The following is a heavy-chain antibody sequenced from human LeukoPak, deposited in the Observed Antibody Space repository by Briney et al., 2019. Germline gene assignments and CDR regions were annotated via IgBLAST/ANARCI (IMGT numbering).Heavy chain of an antibody. CDR3: ARTDYDIFSASDY. D-gene: IGHD3-9*01. V-gene: IGHV3-21*01. J-gene: IGHJ4*02. CDR2: ISVTSNYK. Sequence: GGSLRLSCAASRFTFSSYSMIWVRQAPGKGLEWVSSISVTSNYKYYADSVKGRFTISRDNAQSSLYLQMNSLRAEDTAVYYCARTDYDIFSASDYWGQGILVTVSS. CDR1: RFTFSSYS.